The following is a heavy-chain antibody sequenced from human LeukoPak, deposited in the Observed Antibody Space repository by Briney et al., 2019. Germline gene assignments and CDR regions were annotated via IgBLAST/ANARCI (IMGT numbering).Heavy chain of an antibody. V-gene: IGHV4-39*07. CDR2: IYYSGTT. CDR3: ARSSIAARPDGNWFDP. Sequence: PSETLSLTCTVSGASISTIISYWGWIRQTPGKGLEWIGSIYYSGTTYYNPSLKSRVTISVDGSKNQFSLKLSSVTAADTAVYYCARSSIAARPDGNWFDPWGQGTLVTVSS. CDR1: GASISTIISY. D-gene: IGHD6-6*01. J-gene: IGHJ5*02.